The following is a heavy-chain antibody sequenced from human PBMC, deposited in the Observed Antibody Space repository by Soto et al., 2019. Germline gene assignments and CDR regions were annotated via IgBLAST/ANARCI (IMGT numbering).Heavy chain of an antibody. V-gene: IGHV5-51*01. CDR2: IYPGDSDT. J-gene: IGHJ5*02. D-gene: IGHD4-17*01. CDR3: ARHGFYGDYSSNYFDP. CDR1: GYSFTSYW. Sequence: GESLKISCKGSGYSFTSYWIAWVRQMPGKGLECMGIIYPGDSDTRYSPSFQGQVTISVDKSINTAYLQWSSLRASDTAIYFCARHGFYGDYSSNYFDPWGQGTLVTVSS.